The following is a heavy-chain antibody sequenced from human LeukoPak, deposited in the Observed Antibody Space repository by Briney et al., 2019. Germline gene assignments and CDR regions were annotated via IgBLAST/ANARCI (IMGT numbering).Heavy chain of an antibody. CDR3: ARVAEDIVVVPAAIPFDY. Sequence: PGGSLRLSCAASGFTFSSYSMNWVRQAPGKGLEWVSYISSSSSTIYYADSLKGRFTISRDNAKNSLYLQMNSLRAEDTAVYYCARVAEDIVVVPAAIPFDYWGQGTLVTVSS. D-gene: IGHD2-2*01. CDR2: ISSSSSTI. V-gene: IGHV3-48*01. CDR1: GFTFSSYS. J-gene: IGHJ4*02.